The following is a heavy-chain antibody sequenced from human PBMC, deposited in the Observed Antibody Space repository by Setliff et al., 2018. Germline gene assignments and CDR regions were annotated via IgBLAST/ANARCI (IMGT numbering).Heavy chain of an antibody. Sequence: LSFTCTVSGGSISSGTYYWSWIRQPAGKGLEWIGRLHTSGSIDYNPSLKSRVTISVDTSKNQFSLRLRSVTAADTAVYFCARDNTMVGATDYWGLGTLVTVSS. CDR2: LHTSGSI. CDR3: ARDNTMVGATDY. D-gene: IGHD1-26*01. J-gene: IGHJ4*02. CDR1: GGSISSGTYY. V-gene: IGHV4-61*02.